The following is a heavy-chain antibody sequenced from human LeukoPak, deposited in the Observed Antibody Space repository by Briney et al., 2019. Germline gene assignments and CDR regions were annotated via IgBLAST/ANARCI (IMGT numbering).Heavy chain of an antibody. CDR1: GFTFSSYS. CDR3: ARDRRTGGLTMVDY. CDR2: VSGRGTYI. V-gene: IGHV3-21*01. D-gene: IGHD3-10*01. J-gene: IGHJ4*02. Sequence: PGGSLRLSCAASGFTFSSYSMTWVRQAPGKGLEWVSSVSGRGTYIYYADSVNGRFTISRDNAKNSLYLQMNSLRAEDTAVYCCARDRRTGGLTMVDYWGQGTLVTVSS.